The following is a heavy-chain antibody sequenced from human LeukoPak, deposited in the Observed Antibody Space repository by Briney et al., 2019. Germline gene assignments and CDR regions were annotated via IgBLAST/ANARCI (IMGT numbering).Heavy chain of an antibody. CDR3: AREPPFYSGYYYDSSGYYDY. J-gene: IGHJ4*02. Sequence: SETLSLTCTVSGGAISRYYWSWIRQPPGNGLEWIGYIYYSGSTNYNPSLKSRVTISVDTSRNQFSLKLSSVTAADTAVYYCAREPPFYSGYYYDSSGYYDYWGQGTLVTVSS. V-gene: IGHV4-59*01. D-gene: IGHD3-22*01. CDR2: IYYSGST. CDR1: GGAISRYY.